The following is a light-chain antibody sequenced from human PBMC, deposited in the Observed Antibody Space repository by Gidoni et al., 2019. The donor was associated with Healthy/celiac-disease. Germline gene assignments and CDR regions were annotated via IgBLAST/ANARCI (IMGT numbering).Light chain of an antibody. CDR1: NIGSNS. CDR2: DDS. J-gene: IGLJ1*01. CDR3: QVWDSSSDRV. V-gene: IGLV3-21*02. Sequence: YVLTQPPSVSVAPGQTARITCGGNNIGSNSVHGYQQKPGQAPVLVVYDDSDRPSGIPERFSGSNSGNTATLTISRVEAGDEADYYCQVWDSSSDRVFGTGTKVTVL.